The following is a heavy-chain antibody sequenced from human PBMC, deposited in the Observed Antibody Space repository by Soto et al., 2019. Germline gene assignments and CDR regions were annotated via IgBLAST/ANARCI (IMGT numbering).Heavy chain of an antibody. J-gene: IGHJ4*02. Sequence: PSETLSLTCAVSGGSISSGGYSWSWIRQPPGKGLEWIGYIYHSGSTYYNPSLKSRVTISVDRSKNQFSLKLSSVTAADTAVYYCAAGGGLPRHYWGQGTLVTVSS. CDR2: IYHSGST. CDR3: AAGGGLPRHY. D-gene: IGHD5-12*01. CDR1: GGSISSGGYS. V-gene: IGHV4-30-2*01.